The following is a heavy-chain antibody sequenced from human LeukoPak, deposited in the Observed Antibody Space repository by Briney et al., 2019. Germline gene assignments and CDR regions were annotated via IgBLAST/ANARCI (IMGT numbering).Heavy chain of an antibody. V-gene: IGHV1-2*02. Sequence: ASVKVSCMASGYTFTGYYMHWVRQAPGQGREGMGWINPNSGGTNYAQKFQGRVTMTRDTSINTAYMELSRLRSDDTAVYYCARGGYKYTSSPDFDYWGQGTLVTVSS. CDR1: GYTFTGYY. D-gene: IGHD6-6*01. J-gene: IGHJ4*02. CDR3: ARGGYKYTSSPDFDY. CDR2: INPNSGGT.